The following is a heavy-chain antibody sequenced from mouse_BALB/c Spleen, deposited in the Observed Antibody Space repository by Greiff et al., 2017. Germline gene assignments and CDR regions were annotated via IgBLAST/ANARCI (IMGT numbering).Heavy chain of an antibody. J-gene: IGHJ4*01. CDR1: GYAFTNYL. CDR3: ARYDNYYAMDY. Sequence: VKLMESGAELVRPGTSVKVSCKASGYAFTNYLIEWVKQRPGQGLEWIGVINPGSGGTNYNEKFKGKATLTADKSSSTAYMQLSSLTSDDSAVYFCARYDNYYAMDYWGQGTSVTVSS. CDR2: INPGSGGT. V-gene: IGHV1-54*03. D-gene: IGHD2-3*01.